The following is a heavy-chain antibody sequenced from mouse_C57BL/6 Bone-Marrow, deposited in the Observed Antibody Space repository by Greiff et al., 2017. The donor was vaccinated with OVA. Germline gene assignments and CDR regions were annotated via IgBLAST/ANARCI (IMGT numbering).Heavy chain of an antibody. J-gene: IGHJ3*01. CDR1: GFTFSDFY. V-gene: IGHV7-1*01. Sequence: EVKLMESGGGLVQSGRSLRLSCATSGFTFSDFYMEWVRQAPEKGLEWIAASRNKANDYTTEYSASVKGRFIVSRDTSQSILYLQMNALRAEDTAIYYCARSELGRFAYWGQGTLVTVSA. D-gene: IGHD4-1*01. CDR2: SRNKANDYTT. CDR3: ARSELGRFAY.